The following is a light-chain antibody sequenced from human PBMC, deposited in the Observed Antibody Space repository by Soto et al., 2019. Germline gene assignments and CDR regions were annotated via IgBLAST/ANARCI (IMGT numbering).Light chain of an antibody. J-gene: IGLJ1*01. V-gene: IGLV2-23*02. CDR1: SNDVGNYDL. CDR2: EVT. CDR3: SSYAGGNTFV. Sequence: QSALTQPASVSGSAGQSITISCSGTSNDVGNYDLVSWFQQHPGKAPKFMIYEVTKRPSGTPNRFSGSKSGNTASLTISGLQADDEADYYCSSYAGGNTFVFGSGTKLTVL.